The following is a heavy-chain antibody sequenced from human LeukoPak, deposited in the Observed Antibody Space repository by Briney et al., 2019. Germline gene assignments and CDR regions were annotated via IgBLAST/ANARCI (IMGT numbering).Heavy chain of an antibody. CDR1: GFTFSGSA. D-gene: IGHD3-10*01. J-gene: IGHJ3*02. V-gene: IGHV3-73*01. CDR2: IRSKANSYAT. CDR3: TRLMVQGVNAFDI. Sequence: PGGSLRLSCAASGFTFSGSATHWVRQASGKGLEWVGRIRSKANSYATAYAASVKGRFTISRDDSKNTAYLQMNSLKTEDTAVYYCTRLMVQGVNAFDIWGQGTMVTVSS.